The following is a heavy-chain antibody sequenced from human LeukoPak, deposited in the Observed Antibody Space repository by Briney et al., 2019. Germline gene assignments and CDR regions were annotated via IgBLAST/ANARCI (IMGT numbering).Heavy chain of an antibody. V-gene: IGHV4-34*01. CDR2: INHSGST. J-gene: IGHJ4*02. Sequence: SETLSLTCAVYGGSFSGYYWSWIRQPPGKGLEWIGEINHSGSTNYNPSLKSRVTISVDTSKNQFSLKLSSVTAADTAVYYCARVPSFGYCSSTSCYAGSFDYWGQGTLVTVSS. CDR1: GGSFSGYY. CDR3: ARVPSFGYCSSTSCYAGSFDY. D-gene: IGHD2-2*03.